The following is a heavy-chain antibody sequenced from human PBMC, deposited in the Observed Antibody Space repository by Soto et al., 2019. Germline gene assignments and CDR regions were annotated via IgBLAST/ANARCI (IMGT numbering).Heavy chain of an antibody. CDR3: ARAALYCSGGSCARHLDP. Sequence: PGGSLRLSCAASGFTFSNYIMHWVRQAPGKGLEWVSVIYSGGSTYYADSVKGRFTISRDNSKNTLYLQMNSLRAEDTAVYYCARAALYCSGGSCARHLDPWGQGTLVTVSS. J-gene: IGHJ5*02. CDR2: IYSGGST. V-gene: IGHV3-53*01. CDR1: GFTFSNYI. D-gene: IGHD2-15*01.